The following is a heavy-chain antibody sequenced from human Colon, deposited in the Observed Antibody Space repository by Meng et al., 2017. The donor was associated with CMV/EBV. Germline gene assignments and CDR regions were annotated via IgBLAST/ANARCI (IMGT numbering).Heavy chain of an antibody. J-gene: IGHJ4*02. CDR1: GYTFTNFG. CDR2: ISPYNGDT. Sequence: QVQLVQSGAEVKKPGASVKVSCKTSGYTFTNFGISWVRQAPGQGLGWMAYISPYNGDTNYAQRFQGRVALTTDTSTSTVYMELGSLTSDDTAMYYCARELARGGYWGQGTLVTVSS. CDR3: ARELARGGY. V-gene: IGHV1-18*01.